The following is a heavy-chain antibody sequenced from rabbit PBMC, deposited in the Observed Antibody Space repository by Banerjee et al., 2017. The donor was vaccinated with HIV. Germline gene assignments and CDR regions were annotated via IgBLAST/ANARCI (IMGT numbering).Heavy chain of an antibody. V-gene: IGHV1S40*01. CDR3: ARQGDSNEWGTFNL. Sequence: QSLEESGGDLVKPGASLTLTCKASGFDFSSSYYMCWVRQAPGKGLEWIACIYAGSRDSTFYASWAKGRFTISKTSSTTVTLQMTSLTAADTATYFCARQGDSNEWGTFNLWGPGTLVTVS. D-gene: IGHD4-1*01. CDR1: GFDFSSSYY. J-gene: IGHJ4*01. CDR2: IYAGSRDST.